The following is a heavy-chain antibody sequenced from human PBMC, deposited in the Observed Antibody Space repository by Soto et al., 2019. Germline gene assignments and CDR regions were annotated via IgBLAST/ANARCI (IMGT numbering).Heavy chain of an antibody. D-gene: IGHD4-17*01. Sequence: QVQLQESGPGRVKPSETLSLTCTVSGGSVSSGSYYWSWIRQPPGKGLEWIGYISYSGSTNYNPALKSPVTISLDTSKNQFSLKLSSVTAADTAVYYCAREPTTVTNYYYYALDVWGQGTTVTVSS. V-gene: IGHV4-61*01. CDR3: AREPTTVTNYYYYALDV. CDR2: ISYSGST. CDR1: GGSVSSGSYY. J-gene: IGHJ6*02.